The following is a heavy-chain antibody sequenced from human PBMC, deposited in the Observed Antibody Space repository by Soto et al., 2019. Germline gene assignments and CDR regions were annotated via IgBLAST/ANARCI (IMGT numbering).Heavy chain of an antibody. CDR2: INAGNGNT. CDR1: GYTFTSYA. D-gene: IGHD1-20*01. V-gene: IGHV1-3*01. CDR3: ARYKDGQQLGGNYYYGIDV. J-gene: IGHJ6*02. Sequence: ASVKVSCKASGYTFTSYAMHWVRQAPGQRLEWMGWINAGNGNTKYSQKFQGRVTITRDTSASTAYMELSSLRSEDTAVYYCARYKDGQQLGGNYYYGIDVWGQGTTVTVPS.